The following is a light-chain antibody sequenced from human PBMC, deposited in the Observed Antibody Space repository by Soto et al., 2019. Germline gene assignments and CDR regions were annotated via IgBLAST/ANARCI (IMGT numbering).Light chain of an antibody. CDR2: GAS. V-gene: IGKV3-15*01. J-gene: IGKJ4*01. CDR1: PNVSSN. Sequence: EIVMTQSPATLSVSPGERTTLSCRTRPNVSSNLAWYQQKPGQAPRLLIYGASTRATGIPARFSGSGSGTEFTLTISSRQSEDFAVYYCQQYNNWPPLTFGGGTKVEIK. CDR3: QQYNNWPPLT.